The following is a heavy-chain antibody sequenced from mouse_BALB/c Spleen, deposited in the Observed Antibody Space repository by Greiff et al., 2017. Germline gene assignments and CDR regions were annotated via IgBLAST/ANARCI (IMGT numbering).Heavy chain of an antibody. V-gene: IGHV1-69*02. CDR3: ARSGGSPAWFAY. CDR2: IDPSDSET. CDR1: GYTFTSYW. J-gene: IGHJ3*01. Sequence: QVQLQQPGAELVKPGAPVKLSCKASGYTFTSYWMNWVKQRPGRGLEWIGRIDPSDSETHYNQKFKDKATLTVDKSSSTAYIQLSSLTSEDSAVYYCARSGGSPAWFAYWGQGTLVTVSA. D-gene: IGHD1-1*02.